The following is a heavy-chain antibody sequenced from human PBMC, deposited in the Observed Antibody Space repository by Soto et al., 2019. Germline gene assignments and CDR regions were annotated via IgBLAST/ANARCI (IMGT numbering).Heavy chain of an antibody. D-gene: IGHD3-22*01. Sequence: GGSLRLSCAVSGFTFSDYWMSWVRQAPGKGLEWVSAISGSGGSTYYADSVKGRFTISRDNSKNTLYLQMNSLRAEDTAVYYCAKDSFFEGSSGYQRWGQGTLVTVSS. CDR1: GFTFSDYW. CDR2: ISGSGGST. J-gene: IGHJ4*02. CDR3: AKDSFFEGSSGYQR. V-gene: IGHV3-23*01.